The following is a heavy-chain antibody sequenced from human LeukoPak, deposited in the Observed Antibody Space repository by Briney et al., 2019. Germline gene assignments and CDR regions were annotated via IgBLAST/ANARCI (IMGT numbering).Heavy chain of an antibody. V-gene: IGHV3-30*04. J-gene: IGHJ4*02. D-gene: IGHD2-8*02. CDR3: ARDAAWSPFY. CDR2: VASDGSFK. Sequence: PGGSLRLSCAASGFTFSSYSFHWVRQAPGKGLEWVAHVASDGSFKWYADSVGGRFTISRDDSKHMLFLQMNSLRADDTGVYYCARDAAWSPFYWGQGTLVTVSS. CDR1: GFTFSSYS.